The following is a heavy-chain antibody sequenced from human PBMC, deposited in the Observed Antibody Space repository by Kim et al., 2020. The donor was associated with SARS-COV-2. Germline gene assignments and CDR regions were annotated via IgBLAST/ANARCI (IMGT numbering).Heavy chain of an antibody. Sequence: PSRQSRVTISVDTYKNEFSLKLSSVTGADTAVYYCSRVMFRGVMRGWFDPWGQGTLVTVSS. CDR3: SRVMFRGVMRGWFDP. J-gene: IGHJ5*02. V-gene: IGHV4-59*01. D-gene: IGHD3-16*01.